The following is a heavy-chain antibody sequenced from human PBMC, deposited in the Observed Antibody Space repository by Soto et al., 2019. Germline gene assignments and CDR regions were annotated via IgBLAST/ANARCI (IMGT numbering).Heavy chain of an antibody. Sequence: SETLSLTCAVSGYSISSGYYWGRIRQPPGKGLEWIGSIYHSGSTYYNPSLKSRVTISVDTSKNQFSLKLSSVTAADTAVYYCAGATGTYYYYGMDVWGQGTTVTVSS. CDR3: AGATGTYYYYGMDV. J-gene: IGHJ6*02. V-gene: IGHV4-38-2*01. CDR2: IYHSGST. CDR1: GYSISSGYY. D-gene: IGHD4-17*01.